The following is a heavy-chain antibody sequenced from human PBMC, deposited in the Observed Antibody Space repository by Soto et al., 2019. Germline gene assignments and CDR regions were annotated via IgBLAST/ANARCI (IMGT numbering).Heavy chain of an antibody. CDR3: AMSPYSVSYLADLDY. Sequence: QVQLVESGGGVVQPGRSLRLSCAASGFTFSSYGMHWVRQEPGKGLGWVAVISYDGSNKYYADSVKGRFTSSRDNSKNTLYLQMNILRAEDTAVYYLAMSPYSVSYLADLDYWGQGTLVTVSS. CDR1: GFTFSSYG. CDR2: ISYDGSNK. V-gene: IGHV3-30*03. D-gene: IGHD1-26*01. J-gene: IGHJ4*02.